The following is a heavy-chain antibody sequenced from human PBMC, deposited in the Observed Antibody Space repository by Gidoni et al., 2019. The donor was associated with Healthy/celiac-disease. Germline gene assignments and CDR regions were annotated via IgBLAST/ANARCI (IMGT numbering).Heavy chain of an antibody. CDR1: GYTFTSYD. J-gene: IGHJ6*02. D-gene: IGHD6-19*01. V-gene: IGHV1-8*01. Sequence: QVQLVQSGAEVKKPGASVKVSCKASGYTFTSYDINWVRQATGQGLEWMGWMNPNSGNTGYAQKFQGRVTMTRNTSISTAYMELSSLRSEDTAVYYCARVPPPTYSSGLLGYYYGMDVWGQGTTVTVSS. CDR3: ARVPPPTYSSGLLGYYYGMDV. CDR2: MNPNSGNT.